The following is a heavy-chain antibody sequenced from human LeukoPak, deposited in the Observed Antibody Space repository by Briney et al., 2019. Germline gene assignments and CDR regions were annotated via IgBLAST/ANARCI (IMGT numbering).Heavy chain of an antibody. CDR1: GFTLSRYW. V-gene: IGHV3-7*03. J-gene: IGHJ4*02. Sequence: PGGSLRLSCAASGFTLSRYWMSWVRQAPGKGLEWVAKIKEDGSEKYYGDSVKGRFTVSRDNAKNSLYLQMNSLRAEDTALYFCARGRGYNYIYWGQGTLVTVSS. D-gene: IGHD5-18*01. CDR2: IKEDGSEK. CDR3: ARGRGYNYIY.